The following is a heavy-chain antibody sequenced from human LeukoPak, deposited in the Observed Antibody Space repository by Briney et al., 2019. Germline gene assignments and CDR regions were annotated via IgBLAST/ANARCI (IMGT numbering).Heavy chain of an antibody. J-gene: IGHJ4*02. Sequence: APVKVSCKASGYTFTDYYIHWVRQAPGQGLEWMGRINPKSGGTNYAQNFQGWVTMTRDTSISTAYMELSSLRSEDTAVYYCARDRQQLGTGLLFWGQGTLVTVSS. CDR3: ARDRQQLGTGLLF. V-gene: IGHV1-2*04. CDR1: GYTFTDYY. CDR2: INPKSGGT. D-gene: IGHD6-13*01.